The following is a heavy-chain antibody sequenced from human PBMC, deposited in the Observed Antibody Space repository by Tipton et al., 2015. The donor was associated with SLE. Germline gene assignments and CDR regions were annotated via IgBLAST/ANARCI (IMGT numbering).Heavy chain of an antibody. CDR2: ISYDGRNK. J-gene: IGHJ6*02. CDR1: GFTFTTYG. Sequence: SLRLSCSASGFTFTTYGIHWVRQAPGKGLEWVAVISYDGRNKYNADSVKGRFTISRDNSKNTLYLQMNSLRAEDTAVYYCARVGIVVPAADYYGMDVWGQGTSVTVSS. V-gene: IGHV3-30*12. D-gene: IGHD2-2*01. CDR3: ARVGIVVPAADYYGMDV.